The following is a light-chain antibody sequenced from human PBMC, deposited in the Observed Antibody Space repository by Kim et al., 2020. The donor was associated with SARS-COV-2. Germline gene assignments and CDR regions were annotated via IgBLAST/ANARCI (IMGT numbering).Light chain of an antibody. CDR2: AAS. Sequence: SESVGGRVTITCRASQSISNYLNWYQQEPGKAPKLLISAASSVQSGVSSRFSGSGSGTDFAVTIGSLRPEDFATYYCQQSYKTPFSFVQGTKLEIK. J-gene: IGKJ2*03. CDR1: QSISNY. V-gene: IGKV1-39*01. CDR3: QQSYKTPFS.